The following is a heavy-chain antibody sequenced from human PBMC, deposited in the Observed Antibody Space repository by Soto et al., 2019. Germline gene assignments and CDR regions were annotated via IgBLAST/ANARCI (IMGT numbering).Heavy chain of an antibody. CDR3: AKSLQIVGATSDY. Sequence: SETLSLTCTVSGGSISSSSYYWGWIRQPPGKGLEWIGSIYYSGSTYYNPSLKSRVTISVDTSKNQFSLKLSSVTAADTAVYYCAKSLQIVGATSDYWGQGTLVTVSS. V-gene: IGHV4-39*01. CDR2: IYYSGST. D-gene: IGHD1-26*01. J-gene: IGHJ4*02. CDR1: GGSISSSSYY.